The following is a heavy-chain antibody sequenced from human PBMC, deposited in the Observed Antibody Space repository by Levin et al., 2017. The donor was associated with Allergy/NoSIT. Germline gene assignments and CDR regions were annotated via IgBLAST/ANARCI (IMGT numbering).Heavy chain of an antibody. V-gene: IGHV3-48*02. CDR1: GFSFSSYS. CDR3: ARDPSSSWFDWYLDL. CDR2: ISSSSRTI. D-gene: IGHD6-13*01. J-gene: IGHJ2*01. Sequence: GESLKISCAASGFSFSSYSMNWVRQAPGKGLEWVSYISSSSRTIYYADSVKGRFTISRDNAKNSLYLQMNSLRDEDTAVYYCARDPSSSWFDWYLDLWGRGTLVTVSS.